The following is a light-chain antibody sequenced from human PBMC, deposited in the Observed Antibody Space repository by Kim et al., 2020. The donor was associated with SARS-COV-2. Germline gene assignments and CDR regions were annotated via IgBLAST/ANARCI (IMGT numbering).Light chain of an antibody. V-gene: IGKV3-15*01. J-gene: IGKJ2*01. CDR1: QSIDTN. CDR2: GAS. CDR3: QQYSHWPPYT. Sequence: EIVMTQSPATLSVSPGEIVTLSCMASQSIDTNLAWYQQKPGQAPRLLIYGASTRATDIPARFSGSGSGTEFTLIISSLQSEDFAVYYCQQYSHWPPYTFGQGTKVDIK.